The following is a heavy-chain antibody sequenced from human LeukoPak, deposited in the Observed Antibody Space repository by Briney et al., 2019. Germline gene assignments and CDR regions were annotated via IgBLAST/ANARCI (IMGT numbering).Heavy chain of an antibody. CDR3: ARDLVPYYDSSGPYDY. CDR1: GYTFTSYD. Sequence: GASVKVSCKASGYTFTSYDISWVRQAPGQGLEWMGWISAYNGNTNYAQKLQGRVTMTTDTSTSTAYMELRSLRSDDTAVYYCARDLVPYYDSSGPYDYWGQGTLVTVSS. V-gene: IGHV1-18*01. J-gene: IGHJ4*02. CDR2: ISAYNGNT. D-gene: IGHD3-22*01.